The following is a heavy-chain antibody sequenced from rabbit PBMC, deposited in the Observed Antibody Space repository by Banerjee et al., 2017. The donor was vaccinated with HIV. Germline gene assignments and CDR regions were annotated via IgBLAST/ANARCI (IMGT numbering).Heavy chain of an antibody. CDR3: ARNYDL. J-gene: IGHJ4*01. D-gene: IGHD2-1*01. CDR1: GFSFSSSCW. Sequence: QEQLVEPGGGLVQPEGSLTLTCKASGFSFSSSCWICWVRQAPGKGLEWIGCIYTGSSDTYYASWAKGRFTISKTSSATVTLQMTSLTAADTATYFCARNYDLWGPGTLVTVS. V-gene: IGHV1S45*01. CDR2: IYTGSSDT.